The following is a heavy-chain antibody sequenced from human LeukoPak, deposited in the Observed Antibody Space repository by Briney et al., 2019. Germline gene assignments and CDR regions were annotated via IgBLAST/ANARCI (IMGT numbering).Heavy chain of an antibody. CDR3: ARDRGSGWYNSVDY. D-gene: IGHD6-19*01. V-gene: IGHV4-59*01. J-gene: IGHJ4*02. CDR1: GGSISSYY. Sequence: KTSETLSLTCTVSGGSISSYYWSWIRQPPGKGLEWIGCIYYSGSTNYNPSLKSRVTISVDTSKNQFSLKLSSVTAADTAVYYCARDRGSGWYNSVDYWGQGTLVTVSS. CDR2: IYYSGST.